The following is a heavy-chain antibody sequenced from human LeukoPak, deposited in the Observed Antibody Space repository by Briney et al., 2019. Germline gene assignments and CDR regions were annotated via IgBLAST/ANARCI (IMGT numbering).Heavy chain of an antibody. D-gene: IGHD3-10*01. V-gene: IGHV3-48*01. CDR3: AREKSRYGSGSYYKISTARRFDY. CDR1: GFTFSSYI. CDR2: ISSSSSTI. Sequence: GGSLRLSCVASGFTFSSYIMNWVRQAPGKGLEWVSYISSSSSTIYYADSVKGRFTISRDNAKNSLYLQMNSLRAEDTAVYYCAREKSRYGSGSYYKISTARRFDYWGQGTLVTVSS. J-gene: IGHJ4*02.